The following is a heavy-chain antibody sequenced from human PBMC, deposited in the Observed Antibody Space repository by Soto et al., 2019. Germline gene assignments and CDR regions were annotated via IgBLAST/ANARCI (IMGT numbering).Heavy chain of an antibody. Sequence: ASVKVSCKASGYTFTIYCISWVRQAPGQGLEWMGWISAYNGNTNYAQKLQGRVTMTTDTSTSTAYMELRSLRSDDTAVYYCARINDYVGRSFDDWGQGTLVTVSS. CDR2: ISAYNGNT. CDR3: ARINDYVGRSFDD. J-gene: IGHJ4*02. V-gene: IGHV1-18*01. D-gene: IGHD3-16*01. CDR1: GYTFTIYC.